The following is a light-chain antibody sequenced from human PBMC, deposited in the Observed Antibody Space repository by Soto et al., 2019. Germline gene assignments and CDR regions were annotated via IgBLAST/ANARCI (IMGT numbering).Light chain of an antibody. J-gene: IGLJ2*01. Sequence: QSVLTQPPSASGSPGQSVTISCTGTSSDVGGYNYVSWYQQHPGKAPKLMIYEVSKRPSGVPDRFSGSKSGNTASLTVSGLQAEDEADYYCSSYAGNNRLVFGGGTKLTV. CDR2: EVS. CDR1: SSDVGGYNY. V-gene: IGLV2-8*01. CDR3: SSYAGNNRLV.